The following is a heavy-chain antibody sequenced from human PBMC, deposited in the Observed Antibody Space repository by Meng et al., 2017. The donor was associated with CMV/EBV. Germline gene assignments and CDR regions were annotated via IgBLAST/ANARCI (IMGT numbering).Heavy chain of an antibody. D-gene: IGHD3-10*01. J-gene: IGHJ2*01. V-gene: IGHV4-34*01. Sequence: GSLRLSSTVSGGSISGYYWSWIRQPPGKGLEWIGEINHSGSTNYNPSLKSRVTISVDTSKNQFSLKLSSVTAADTAVYYCARSTMVRGVITRYFDLWGRGTLVTVSS. CDR1: GGSISGYY. CDR3: ARSTMVRGVITRYFDL. CDR2: INHSGST.